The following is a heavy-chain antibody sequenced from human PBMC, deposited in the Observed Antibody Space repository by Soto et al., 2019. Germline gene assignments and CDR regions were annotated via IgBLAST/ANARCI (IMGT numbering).Heavy chain of an antibody. CDR2: ISSSSSTI. CDR3: ARDEPTGLYWYFYL. D-gene: IGHD7-27*01. V-gene: IGHV3-48*01. CDR1: GFTFSSYS. J-gene: IGHJ2*01. Sequence: EVQLVESGGGLVQPGGSLRLSCAASGFTFSSYSMNWVRQAPGKGLEWDSYISSSSSTIYYADSVKGRFTISRDNANNSLYLQMNSLRAEDTAVYYGARDEPTGLYWYFYLWGRGTLVTVSS.